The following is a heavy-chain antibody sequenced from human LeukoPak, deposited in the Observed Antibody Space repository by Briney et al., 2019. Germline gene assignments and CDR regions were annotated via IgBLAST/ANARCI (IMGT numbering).Heavy chain of an antibody. CDR1: GGSISSSSYY. CDR3: ARLSVPTMIIVEGGDY. J-gene: IGHJ4*02. D-gene: IGHD3-22*01. CDR2: IYYSGST. V-gene: IGHV4-39*01. Sequence: SETLSPTCTVTGGSISSSSYYWGWIRQPPGKGLEWIGSIYYSGSTYYNPSLKSRVTISVDTSKNQFSLKLSSVTAADTAVYYCARLSVPTMIIVEGGDYWGQGTLVTVSS.